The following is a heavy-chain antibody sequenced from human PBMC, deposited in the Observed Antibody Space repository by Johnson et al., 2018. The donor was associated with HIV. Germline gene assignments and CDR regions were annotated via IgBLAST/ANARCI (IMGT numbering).Heavy chain of an antibody. CDR3: VTLVVAPPFDI. Sequence: MLLVESGGGLVQPGGSLRLSCAASGFTVSSNYMSWVRQAPGKGLEWVSVIHRGGSTYYADSVKGRFTISRDNSKNTLYLQMNSLRAEDTAVYYCVTLVVAPPFDIWGQGTMVTVSS. CDR1: GFTVSSNY. CDR2: IHRGGST. V-gene: IGHV3-66*01. J-gene: IGHJ3*02. D-gene: IGHD2-15*01.